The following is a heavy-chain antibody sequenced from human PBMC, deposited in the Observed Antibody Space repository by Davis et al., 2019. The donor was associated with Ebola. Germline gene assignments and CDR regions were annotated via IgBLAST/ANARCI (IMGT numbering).Heavy chain of an antibody. CDR1: GFTFSSYS. Sequence: GESLKISCAASGFTFSSYSMNWVRQAPGKGLEWVSYISSSSSTIYYADSVKGRFTISRDNSKNTLYLQMNSLRAEDTAVYYCAKGSVPRAWGQGTLVTVSS. V-gene: IGHV3-48*01. J-gene: IGHJ4*02. D-gene: IGHD3-10*01. CDR3: AKGSVPRA. CDR2: ISSSSSTI.